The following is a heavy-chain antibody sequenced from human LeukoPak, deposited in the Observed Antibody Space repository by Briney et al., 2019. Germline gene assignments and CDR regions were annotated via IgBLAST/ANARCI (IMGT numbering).Heavy chain of an antibody. CDR3: ARRKVNYYGSGSTCFDY. CDR2: INHSGST. Sequence: GSLRLSCAASGFTFSDSWMSWIRQPPGKGLEWIGEINHSGSTNYNPSLKSRVTISVDTSKNQFSLKLSSVTAADTAVYYCARRKVNYYGSGSTCFDYWGQGTLVTVSS. CDR1: GFTFSDSW. J-gene: IGHJ4*02. D-gene: IGHD3-10*01. V-gene: IGHV4-34*01.